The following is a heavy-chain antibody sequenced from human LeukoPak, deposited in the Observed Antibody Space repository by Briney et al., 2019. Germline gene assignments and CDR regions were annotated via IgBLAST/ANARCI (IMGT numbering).Heavy chain of an antibody. CDR2: ISGSGGST. CDR3: AKDPSLKILAAAGLDY. V-gene: IGHV3-23*01. CDR1: GFTFSSYA. J-gene: IGHJ4*02. D-gene: IGHD6-13*01. Sequence: PGGSLRLSCAASGFTFSSYAMSWVRQAPGKGLEWVSAISGSGGSTYYADSVKGRFTISRDNSKNTLYLQMNSLRAEDTAVYYCAKDPSLKILAAAGLDYWGQGTLVTVSS.